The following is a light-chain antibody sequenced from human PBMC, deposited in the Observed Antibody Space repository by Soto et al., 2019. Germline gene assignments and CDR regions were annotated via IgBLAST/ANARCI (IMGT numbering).Light chain of an antibody. CDR3: QQYNSYSRM. CDR1: QSISSW. Sequence: DIQMTQSPSTLSASVGDRVTITCRASQSISSWLAWYQQKPGKAPKLLIFKASSLQSGVPSRFSGSGSGTDFTLTISSLQPDDFATYYCQQYNSYSRMFGQGTKVEIK. J-gene: IGKJ1*01. V-gene: IGKV1-5*03. CDR2: KAS.